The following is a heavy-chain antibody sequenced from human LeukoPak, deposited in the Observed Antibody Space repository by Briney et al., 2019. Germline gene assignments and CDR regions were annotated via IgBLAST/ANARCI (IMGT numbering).Heavy chain of an antibody. D-gene: IGHD3-22*01. CDR1: GGSISSYY. Sequence: SETLSLTCTVSGGSISSYYWSWIRQPPGKGLEWVGYIYYSGSTNYNPSLKSRVTISVDTSKNQFSLKLSSVTAADTAVYYCARGQYYYDSSGYRTLYYFDYWGQGNLVTVSS. V-gene: IGHV4-59*01. CDR2: IYYSGST. CDR3: ARGQYYYDSSGYRTLYYFDY. J-gene: IGHJ4*02.